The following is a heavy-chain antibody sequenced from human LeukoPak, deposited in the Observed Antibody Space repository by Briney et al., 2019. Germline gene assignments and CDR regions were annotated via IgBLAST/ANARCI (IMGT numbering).Heavy chain of an antibody. D-gene: IGHD6-13*01. CDR3: AKSGIGSSMNWFDP. CDR2: LSGSDGSK. J-gene: IGHJ5*02. Sequence: PEGSLRLSCAASGFTLSSYAMSWVRQAPGKGLEWVSALSGSDGSKYYADSVKGRFTISRDNSKNTVYLQMNSLRAEDTAVYYCAKSGIGSSMNWFDPWGQGTLVTVSS. CDR1: GFTLSSYA. V-gene: IGHV3-23*01.